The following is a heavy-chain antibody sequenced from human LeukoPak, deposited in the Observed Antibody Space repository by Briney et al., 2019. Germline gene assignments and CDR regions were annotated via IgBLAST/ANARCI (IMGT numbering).Heavy chain of an antibody. Sequence: GGSLRLSCAASGFTFSSYAMHWVRQAPGKGLEWVAVISYDGSNKYYADSVKGRFTISRDNSKNTLYLQMNSLRAEDTAVYYCARDLLLSYYYDSSGYWGIPQPDPAKNPPQYYYGMDVWGQGTTVTVSS. D-gene: IGHD3-22*01. V-gene: IGHV3-30-3*01. CDR3: ARDLLLSYYYDSSGYWGIPQPDPAKNPPQYYYGMDV. CDR1: GFTFSSYA. CDR2: ISYDGSNK. J-gene: IGHJ6*02.